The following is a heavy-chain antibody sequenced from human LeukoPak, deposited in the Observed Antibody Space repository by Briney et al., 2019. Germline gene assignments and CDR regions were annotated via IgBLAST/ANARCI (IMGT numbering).Heavy chain of an antibody. CDR3: TTDWGLMVYATPFDY. D-gene: IGHD2-8*01. V-gene: IGHV3-15*07. CDR1: GFTFSNAW. J-gene: IGHJ4*02. Sequence: AGSLRLSCAASGFTFSNAWMNWVRQAPGKGLEWVGRIKSKTDGGTTDYAAPVKGRFTISRDDSKNTLYLQMNSLKTEDTAVYYCTTDWGLMVYATPFDYWGQGTLVTVSS. CDR2: IKSKTDGGTT.